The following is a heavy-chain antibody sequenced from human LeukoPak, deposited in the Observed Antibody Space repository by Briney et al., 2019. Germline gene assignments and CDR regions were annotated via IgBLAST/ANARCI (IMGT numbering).Heavy chain of an antibody. J-gene: IGHJ4*02. CDR3: AHPAEDSSGYYYYFDY. CDR1: GGTFSSYA. V-gene: IGHV1-69*01. Sequence: SVKVSCKDSGGTFSSYAISWVRRAPGQGLEWMGGIIPIFGTANYAQKFQGRVTITADESTSTAYMELSSLRSEDMAVYYCAHPAEDSSGYYYYFDYWGQGTLVTVSS. CDR2: IIPIFGTA. D-gene: IGHD3-22*01.